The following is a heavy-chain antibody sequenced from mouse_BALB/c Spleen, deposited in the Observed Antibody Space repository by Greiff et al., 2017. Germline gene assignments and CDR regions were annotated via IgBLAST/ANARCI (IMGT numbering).Heavy chain of an antibody. CDR1: GFNIKDTY. CDR3: ARWDYYGSRIDY. D-gene: IGHD1-1*01. V-gene: IGHV14-3*02. J-gene: IGHJ2*01. Sequence: EVQLKESGAELVKPGASVKLSCTASGFNIKDTYMHWVKQRPEQGLEWIGRIDPANGNTKYDPKFQGKATITADTSSNTAYLQLSSLTSEDTAVYYCARWDYYGSRIDYWGQGTTLTVSS. CDR2: IDPANGNT.